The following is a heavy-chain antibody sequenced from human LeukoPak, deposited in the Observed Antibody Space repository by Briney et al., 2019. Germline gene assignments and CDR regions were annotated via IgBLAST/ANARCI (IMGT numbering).Heavy chain of an antibody. V-gene: IGHV3-30*02. CDR1: GFAFNVFG. CDR2: IKADGVFT. D-gene: IGHD2-8*01. Sequence: PRGSLRLSCEGSGFAFNVFGMHWIRQAPGKGLEWVAFIKADGVFTDYAEAVKGRFTISRDNSDNTVFLQMESVRPDDTAVYYCARKLMSSRRFEYWGQGTLVTVSS. CDR3: ARKLMSSRRFEY. J-gene: IGHJ4*02.